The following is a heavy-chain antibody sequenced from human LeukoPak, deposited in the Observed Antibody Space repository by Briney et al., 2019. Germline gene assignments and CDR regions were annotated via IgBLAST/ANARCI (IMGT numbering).Heavy chain of an antibody. J-gene: IGHJ4*02. D-gene: IGHD4-23*01. CDR2: IRSKAYGGTT. CDR3: TRYGGNSFSY. CDR1: GFTFGDSA. Sequence: QSGGSLRLSCTASGFTFGDSAMSWVRQAPGKGLEWVGFIRSKAYGGTTEYAASVKGRFTISRDDSKSIAYLQMNSLNTEDTAVYYCTRYGGNSFSYWGQGTLVTVSS. V-gene: IGHV3-49*04.